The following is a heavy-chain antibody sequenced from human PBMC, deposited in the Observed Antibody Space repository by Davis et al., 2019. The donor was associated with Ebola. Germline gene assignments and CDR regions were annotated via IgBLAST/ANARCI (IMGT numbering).Heavy chain of an antibody. D-gene: IGHD6-13*01. V-gene: IGHV3-11*06. CDR2: ISSSSSYT. J-gene: IGHJ6*02. CDR3: ASSIAAAGPMDV. CDR1: GITFSDYY. Sequence: GGSLRLSCAASGITFSDYYMSWIRQAPGKGLEWVSYISSSSSYTNYADSVKGRFTISRDNAKNSLYLQMNSLRAEDTAVYYCASSIAAAGPMDVWGQGTTVTVSS.